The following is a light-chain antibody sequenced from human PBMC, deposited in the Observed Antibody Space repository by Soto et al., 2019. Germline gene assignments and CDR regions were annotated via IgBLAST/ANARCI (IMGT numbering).Light chain of an antibody. V-gene: IGKV1-12*01. CDR1: HDVSSW. Sequence: DIQMTQSPSSFSASVGDRVTITCRASHDVSSWLAWYQQKPGKAPRLLIYGASTLQSGVPSRFSGSGSGTEFTLTISSLQPEDFATYYCQQANSTYSFGQGTKLEIK. CDR3: QQANSTYS. J-gene: IGKJ2*03. CDR2: GAS.